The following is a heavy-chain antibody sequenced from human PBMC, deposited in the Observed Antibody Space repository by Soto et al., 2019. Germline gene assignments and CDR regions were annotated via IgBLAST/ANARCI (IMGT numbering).Heavy chain of an antibody. CDR3: ARGPAALMTTVTSYYFDY. Sequence: QVQLQQWGAGLLKPSETLSLTCAVYGGSFSGCYWSWIRQPPGKGLEWIGEINHSGSTNYNPSLKSRVTISVDTSKNQFSLKLSSVTAADTAVYYCARGPAALMTTVTSYYFDYWGQGTLVTVSS. J-gene: IGHJ4*02. D-gene: IGHD4-17*01. CDR2: INHSGST. CDR1: GGSFSGCY. V-gene: IGHV4-34*01.